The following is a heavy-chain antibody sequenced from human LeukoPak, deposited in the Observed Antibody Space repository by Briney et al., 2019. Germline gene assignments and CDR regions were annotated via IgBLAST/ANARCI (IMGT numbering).Heavy chain of an antibody. Sequence: GGPLTHPRAPSGLNLDDYGMMGPRPAPGKGLEWVSGHNWNCGSTGYGDSVKGRFTISRDNAKNSLYLQMNSLGDEYTALYYCARNSSGWTDAKNYYMGGWGKRTTVSV. CDR2: HNWNCGST. CDR3: ARNSSGWTDAKNYYMGG. D-gene: IGHD6-19*01. V-gene: IGHV3-20*04. CDR1: GLNLDDYG. J-gene: IGHJ6*03.